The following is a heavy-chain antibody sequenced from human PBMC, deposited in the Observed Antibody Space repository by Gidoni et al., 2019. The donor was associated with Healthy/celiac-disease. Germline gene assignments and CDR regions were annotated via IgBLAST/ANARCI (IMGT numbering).Heavy chain of an antibody. CDR3: ARGRRYFAYGMDV. CDR1: GGSFSGYY. D-gene: IGHD3-9*01. V-gene: IGHV4-34*01. CDR2: INHSGST. Sequence: QVQLQQWGAGLLKPSETLSLTCAVYGGSFSGYYWSWIRQPPGKGLEWIGEINHSGSTNYNPSLKSRVTISVDTSKNQFSLKLSSVTAADTAVYYCARGRRYFAYGMDVWGQGTTDTVSS. J-gene: IGHJ6*02.